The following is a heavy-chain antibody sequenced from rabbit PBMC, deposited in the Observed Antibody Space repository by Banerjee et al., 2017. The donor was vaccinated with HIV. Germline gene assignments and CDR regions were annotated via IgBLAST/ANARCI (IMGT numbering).Heavy chain of an antibody. D-gene: IGHD1-1*01. CDR2: IYTGSWGSP. CDR1: GFDFSSNA. CDR3: ARAGDYDYFNL. Sequence: QSLEESGGDLVKPGASLTLTCTASGFDFSSNAMCWVRQAPGKGLEWIACIYTGSWGSPYYASWAEGRFTISKTSSTTATLQMTSLTAADTATYFCARAGDYDYFNLWGPGTLVTV. J-gene: IGHJ4*01. V-gene: IGHV1S40*01.